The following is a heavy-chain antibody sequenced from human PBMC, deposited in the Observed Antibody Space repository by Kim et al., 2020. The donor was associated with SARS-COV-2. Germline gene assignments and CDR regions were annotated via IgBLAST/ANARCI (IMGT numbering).Heavy chain of an antibody. V-gene: IGHV1-18*01. Sequence: ASVKVSCKASGYTFTSYGISWVRQAPGQGLEWMGWISPYNGNTKYAQKFHDRVSMTTDTSTTPPTRNLRGLSSNDPARYSFRRDGALPDSWGQGPLVTAS. D-gene: IGHD3-16*01. CDR1: GYTFTSYG. J-gene: IGHJ4*02. CDR3: RRDGALPDS. CDR2: ISPYNGNT.